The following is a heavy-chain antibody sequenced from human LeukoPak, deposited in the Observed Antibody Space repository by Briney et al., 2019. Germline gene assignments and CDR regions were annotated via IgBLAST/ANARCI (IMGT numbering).Heavy chain of an antibody. CDR2: INPSGGST. J-gene: IGHJ3*02. V-gene: IGHV1-46*01. CDR3: ARASMSHAFDI. CDR1: GYTFTSYY. Sequence: ASVKVSCKASGYTFTSYYMHWVRQAPGQGLEWMGIINPSGGSTSYAQKFQGRVTMTRDTSTSTVYMEMSSLRSEDTAVYYCARASMSHAFDIWGQGTMVTVSS.